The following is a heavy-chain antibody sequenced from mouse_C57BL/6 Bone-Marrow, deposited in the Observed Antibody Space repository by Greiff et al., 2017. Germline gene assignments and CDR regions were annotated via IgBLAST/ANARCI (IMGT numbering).Heavy chain of an antibody. Sequence: EVKLLESGGGLVQPGGSLKLSCAASGFTFSDYGMAWVRQAPRKGPEWVAFISNLAYSIYYADTVTGRFTISRENAKNTLYLEMSSLRSEDTAMYYCARQREYDYDWYLDVWGTGTTVTVSS. CDR1: GFTFSDYG. CDR3: ARQREYDYDWYLDV. D-gene: IGHD2-4*01. V-gene: IGHV5-15*01. CDR2: ISNLAYSI. J-gene: IGHJ1*03.